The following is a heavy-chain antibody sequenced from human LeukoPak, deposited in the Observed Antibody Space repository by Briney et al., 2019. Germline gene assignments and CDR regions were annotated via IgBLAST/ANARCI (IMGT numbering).Heavy chain of an antibody. Sequence: SSETLSLTCTVSGGSSSTYWWSWIRQPPGKGLQWIGSIRSGVSTHSNPSLQSRVTISVDTSKNQFSLKLSSVTAADTAMYYCAKYAALTGPNWLDTWGQGILVTVSS. CDR2: IRSGVST. CDR3: AKYAALTGPNWLDT. J-gene: IGHJ5*02. D-gene: IGHD3-9*01. CDR1: GGSSSTYW. V-gene: IGHV4-59*01.